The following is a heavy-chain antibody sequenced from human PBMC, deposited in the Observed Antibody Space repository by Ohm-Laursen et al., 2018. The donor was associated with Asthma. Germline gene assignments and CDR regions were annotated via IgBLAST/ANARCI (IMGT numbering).Heavy chain of an antibody. CDR3: ARARKYDFWSGYPYYFDY. CDR1: GGSISSYY. Sequence: ETLSLTCTVSGGSISSYYWSWIRQPPGKGLEWIGYIYYSGSTNYNPSLKSRVTISVDTSKNQFSLKLSSVTAADTAVYYCARARKYDFWSGYPYYFDYWGQGTLVTVSS. CDR2: IYYSGST. D-gene: IGHD3-3*01. J-gene: IGHJ4*02. V-gene: IGHV4-59*01.